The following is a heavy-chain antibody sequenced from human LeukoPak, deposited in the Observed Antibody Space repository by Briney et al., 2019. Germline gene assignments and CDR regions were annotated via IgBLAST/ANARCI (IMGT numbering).Heavy chain of an antibody. CDR2: MYDSGRT. J-gene: IGHJ4*02. D-gene: IGHD4-17*01. CDR3: ARDQPLYHDSGDYGFDY. V-gene: IGHV4-59*11. Sequence: SETLSLTCSVSGDSITGRYWSWIRQPPGKSLEWIGYMYDSGRTLYNPSLESRVTISVDTSKNQFSLKVTSVTAADTAIYYCARDQPLYHDSGDYGFDYWGQGTLVTVSS. CDR1: GDSITGRY.